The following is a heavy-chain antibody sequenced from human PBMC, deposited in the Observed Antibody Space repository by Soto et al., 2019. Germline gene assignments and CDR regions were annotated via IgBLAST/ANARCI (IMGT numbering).Heavy chain of an antibody. CDR1: GGPISSSSYC. V-gene: IGHV4-39*01. J-gene: IGHJ6*02. Sequence: PSETLSLTLTGSGGPISSSSYCLVLIRQPPGKGPEWIVSIYYSGSTYYNPSLKSRVTISVDTSKTQFSLKLSSVTAADTAVYYCARRSATLGWEYYYYYGMDVWGQGTTVTVSS. CDR3: ARRSATLGWEYYYYYGMDV. CDR2: IYYSGST. D-gene: IGHD2-21*01.